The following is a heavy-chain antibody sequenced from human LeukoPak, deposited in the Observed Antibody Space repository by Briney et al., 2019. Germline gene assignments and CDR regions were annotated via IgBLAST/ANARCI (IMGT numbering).Heavy chain of an antibody. CDR2: INAGNGNT. CDR1: GYTFTSYA. J-gene: IGHJ6*03. CDR3: ARDPYYDILTGHFSYLDV. D-gene: IGHD3-9*01. V-gene: IGHV1-3*01. Sequence: ASVKVSCKASGYTFTSYAMHWVRQAPGQGLEWMGWINAGNGNTKYSQKFQGRVTITRDTSASTAYMELSSLRSEDTAVYYCARDPYYDILTGHFSYLDVWGKGTTVTVSS.